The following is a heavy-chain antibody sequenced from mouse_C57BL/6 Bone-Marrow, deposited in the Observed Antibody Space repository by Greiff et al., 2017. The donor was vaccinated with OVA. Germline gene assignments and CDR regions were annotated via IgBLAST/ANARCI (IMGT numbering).Heavy chain of an antibody. V-gene: IGHV1-81*01. CDR1: GYTFTSYG. J-gene: IGHJ2*01. CDR3: ARKMTGGVYYFDY. Sequence: VQRVESGAELARPGASVKLSCKASGYTFTSYGISWVKQRTGQGLEWIGEIYPRSGNTYYNEKFKGKATLTADKSSSTAYMELRSLTSEDSAVYFCARKMTGGVYYFDYWGQGTTLTVSS. CDR2: IYPRSGNT.